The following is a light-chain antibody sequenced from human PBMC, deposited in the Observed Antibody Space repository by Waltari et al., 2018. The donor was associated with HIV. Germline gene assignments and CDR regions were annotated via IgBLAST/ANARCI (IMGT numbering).Light chain of an antibody. Sequence: NFMLTQPHSVSESPEKTVTISCTRTSCSIASNYVQWFQQRPGKAPTTILYEDYQRPSGVPDRFSGTLDESSNSASLTISGVKTEDEADYYCQSFDTNNHWVFGGGTRLTVL. CDR2: EDY. CDR3: QSFDTNNHWV. J-gene: IGLJ3*02. V-gene: IGLV6-57*03. CDR1: SCSIASNY.